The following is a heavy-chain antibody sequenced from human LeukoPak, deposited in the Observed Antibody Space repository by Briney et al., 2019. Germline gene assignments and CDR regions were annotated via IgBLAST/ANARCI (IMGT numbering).Heavy chain of an antibody. Sequence: ASVKVSCKASGGTFSSYAISWVRQAPGQGLEWMGRIIPILGIANYAQKFQGRVTITADKSTSTAYMELSSLRSEDTAVYYCARRNWNDGSFDYWGQGTLVTVSS. CDR2: IIPILGIA. CDR3: ARRNWNDGSFDY. D-gene: IGHD1-1*01. J-gene: IGHJ4*02. V-gene: IGHV1-69*04. CDR1: GGTFSSYA.